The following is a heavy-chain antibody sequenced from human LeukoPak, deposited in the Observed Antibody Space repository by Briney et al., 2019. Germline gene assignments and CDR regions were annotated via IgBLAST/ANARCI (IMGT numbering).Heavy chain of an antibody. J-gene: IGHJ4*02. CDR2: INWSSADK. CDR1: GFTFRDHG. V-gene: IGHV3-9*01. CDR3: VKEGLTTARYYFDH. Sequence: GGSLRLSCVASGFTFRDHGMHWVQQAPGKGLEWVSGINWSSADKNYADSVKGRFTISRDDAKNSLYLQMNSLRVDDTASYYCVKEGLTTARYYFDHWGQGIQVTVSS. D-gene: IGHD3-16*02.